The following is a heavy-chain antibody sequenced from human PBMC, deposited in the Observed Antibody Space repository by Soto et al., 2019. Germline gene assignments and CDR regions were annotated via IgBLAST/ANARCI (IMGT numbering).Heavy chain of an antibody. CDR1: GFTFSSYA. Sequence: PGGSLRLSCAASGFTFSSYAMHWVRQAPGKGLEWVAVISYDGSNKYYADSVKGRFTISRDNSKNTLYLQMNSLRAEDTAVYYCASGRDTKKVVVIPDYSGQTTLVTVSS. J-gene: IGHJ4*02. D-gene: IGHD3-22*01. V-gene: IGHV3-30-3*01. CDR3: ASGRDTKKVVVIPDY. CDR2: ISYDGSNK.